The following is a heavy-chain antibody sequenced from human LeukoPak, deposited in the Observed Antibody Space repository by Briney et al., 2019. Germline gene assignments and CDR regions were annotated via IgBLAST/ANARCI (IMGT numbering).Heavy chain of an antibody. CDR1: GGSISSGSYY. V-gene: IGHV4-61*02. CDR3: ARAGPRLLGAAADY. Sequence: SETLSLTCTVSGGSISSGSYYWSWIRQPAGKGLEWIGRIYTSGSTNYNPSLKSRVTISVDTSKNQFSLKLSSVTAADTAVYYCARAGPRLLGAAADYWGQGTLVTVSS. J-gene: IGHJ4*02. D-gene: IGHD6-13*01. CDR2: IYTSGST.